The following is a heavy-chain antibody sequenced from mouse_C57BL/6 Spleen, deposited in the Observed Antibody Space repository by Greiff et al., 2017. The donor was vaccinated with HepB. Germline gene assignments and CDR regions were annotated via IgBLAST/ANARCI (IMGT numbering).Heavy chain of an antibody. V-gene: IGHV1-76*01. CDR1: GYTFTDYY. CDR2: IYPGSGNT. CDR3: ARGIVTGGDFDY. Sequence: VQLQQSGAELVRPGASVKLSCKASGYTFTDYYINWVKQRPGQGLEWIARIYPGSGNTYYNEKFKGKATLTAEKSSSTAYMQLSSLTSEDSAVYFCARGIVTGGDFDYWGQGTTLTVSS. J-gene: IGHJ2*01. D-gene: IGHD2-12*01.